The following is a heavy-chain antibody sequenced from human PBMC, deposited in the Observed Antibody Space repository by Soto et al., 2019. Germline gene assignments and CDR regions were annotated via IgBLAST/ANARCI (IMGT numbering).Heavy chain of an antibody. J-gene: IGHJ4*02. CDR2: IRSKANSYAT. CDR3: TRHGDTAMVTVDY. D-gene: IGHD5-18*01. Sequence: PGGSLRLSCAASGFTFSGSAMHWVRQASGKGLEWVGRIRSKANSYATAYAASVKGRFTISRDDSKNTAYLQMNGLKTEDTAVYYCTRHGDTAMVTVDYWGQGTLVTVSS. CDR1: GFTFSGSA. V-gene: IGHV3-73*01.